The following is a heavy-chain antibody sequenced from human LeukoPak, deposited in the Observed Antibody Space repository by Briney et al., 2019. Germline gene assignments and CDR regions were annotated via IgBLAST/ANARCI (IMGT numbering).Heavy chain of an antibody. CDR3: ARDSLGGDY. Sequence: GGPLRLSCAASGFTFSTFGMHWVRRAPGKGLEWVAVIWNDGSKKFYADSVKGRFTISRDNSKNTLYLQMNSLRAEDTAVYYCARDSLGGDYWGQGTLATVSS. V-gene: IGHV3-33*01. CDR2: IWNDGSKK. CDR1: GFTFSTFG. J-gene: IGHJ4*02. D-gene: IGHD3-16*01.